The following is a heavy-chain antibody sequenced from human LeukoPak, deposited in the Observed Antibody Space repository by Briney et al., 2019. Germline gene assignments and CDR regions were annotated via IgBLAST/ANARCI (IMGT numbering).Heavy chain of an antibody. CDR1: GYTFTSYG. D-gene: IGHD1-26*01. J-gene: IGHJ5*02. Sequence: ASVTVSCKASGYTFTSYGIRWVRQAPGHGLEWMGWISAYNGNKNYVQKLQRGVTMPTATSSSTASMELRSLRSDDTAVYYSARIKEGSPSTHNWFDPWGQGTLVTVSS. V-gene: IGHV1-18*01. CDR3: ARIKEGSPSTHNWFDP. CDR2: ISAYNGNK.